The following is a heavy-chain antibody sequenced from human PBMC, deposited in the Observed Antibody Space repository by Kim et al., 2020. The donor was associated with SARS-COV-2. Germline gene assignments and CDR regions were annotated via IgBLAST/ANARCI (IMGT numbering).Heavy chain of an antibody. D-gene: IGHD5-18*01. Sequence: GGSLRLSCAASGFTFSSYGMHWVRQAPGKGLEWVAVIWYDGSNKYYADSVKGRFTISRDNSKNTLYLQMNSLRAEDTAVYYCARDSHTAMSYYYYYMDVWGKGTTVTVSS. CDR3: ARDSHTAMSYYYYYMDV. J-gene: IGHJ6*03. CDR1: GFTFSSYG. V-gene: IGHV3-33*01. CDR2: IWYDGSNK.